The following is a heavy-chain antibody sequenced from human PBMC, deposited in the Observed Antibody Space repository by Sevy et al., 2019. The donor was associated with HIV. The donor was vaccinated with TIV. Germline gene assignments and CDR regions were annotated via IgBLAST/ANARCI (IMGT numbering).Heavy chain of an antibody. J-gene: IGHJ4*02. D-gene: IGHD3-16*02. Sequence: LSLTCAASGFTFHTYWMQWVRQAPGKGLEWVANIRQDGNEIYYADSVKGRFTISRVNAMQSLYLEMNNLRVEDSGIYYCARRYFDVWGQGTLVTVSS. V-gene: IGHV3-7*01. CDR2: IRQDGNEI. CDR1: GFTFHTYW. CDR3: ARRYFDV.